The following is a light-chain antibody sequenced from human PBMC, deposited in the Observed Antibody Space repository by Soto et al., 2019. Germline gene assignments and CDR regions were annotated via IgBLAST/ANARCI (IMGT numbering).Light chain of an antibody. V-gene: IGKV1-9*01. CDR2: AAS. CDR3: QQLNSYPLT. J-gene: IGKJ4*01. CDR1: QGISSY. Sequence: IQSTQSPSSLSASVGDRVSITCRASQGISSYLTWYQQKPGKAPKLLIYAASTLHSGVPSKFSGSGSWTDSALAISSLQPEDFATYYCQQLNSYPLTFSGGTKVDI.